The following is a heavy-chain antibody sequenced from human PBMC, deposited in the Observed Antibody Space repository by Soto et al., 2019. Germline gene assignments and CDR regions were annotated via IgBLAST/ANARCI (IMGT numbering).Heavy chain of an antibody. V-gene: IGHV1-18*01. J-gene: IGHJ3*02. CDR3: ARWSAIVGGAEALDI. Sequence: QVQLVQSGAEVKKPGASVRVSCKTSGYTFINYGITWMRQAPGQGLEWMGWLSAYNGDTSSSEKVQDRFTMTTDTSTNTVYMDLRSRRSDDTAVYYCARWSAIVGGAEALDIWGQGTMVIVSS. CDR2: LSAYNGDT. D-gene: IGHD1-26*01. CDR1: GYTFINYG.